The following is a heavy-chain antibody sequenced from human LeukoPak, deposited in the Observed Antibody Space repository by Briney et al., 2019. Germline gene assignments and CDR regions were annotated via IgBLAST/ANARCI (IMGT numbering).Heavy chain of an antibody. Sequence: GGSLRLSCAASGFTFSNAWMSWVRQAPRKGLEWVGRIKSKTDGGTTDYAAPVKGRFTISRDDSKNTLYLQMNSLKTEDTAVYYCTTSSGWTGAVDYWGQGTLVTVSS. J-gene: IGHJ4*02. CDR2: IKSKTDGGTT. D-gene: IGHD6-19*01. CDR3: TTSSGWTGAVDY. CDR1: GFTFSNAW. V-gene: IGHV3-15*01.